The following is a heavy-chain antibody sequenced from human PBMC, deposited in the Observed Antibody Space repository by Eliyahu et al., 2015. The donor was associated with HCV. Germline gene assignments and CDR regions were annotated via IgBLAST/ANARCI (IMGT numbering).Heavy chain of an antibody. CDR3: ARAGNFYDSSGYYPEY. Sequence: QVQLVQSGAEVKNPGASVKVSCKTAGYTFTHYGISWVRQAPGQGLEWMGWISDYNGNTYYGQNFQGRLTMTTDTSTTTAYMELRRLRSDDTAVYYCARAGNFYDSSGYYPEYWGQGTLVTVSS. CDR1: GYTFTHYG. V-gene: IGHV1-18*01. J-gene: IGHJ4*02. D-gene: IGHD3-22*01. CDR2: ISDYNGNT.